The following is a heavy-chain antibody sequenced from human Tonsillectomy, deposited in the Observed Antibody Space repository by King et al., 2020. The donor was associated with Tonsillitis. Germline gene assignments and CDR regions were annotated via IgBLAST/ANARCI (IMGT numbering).Heavy chain of an antibody. V-gene: IGHV3-33*08. CDR2: IWYDGSEK. J-gene: IGHJ6*02. D-gene: IGHD2-21*01. Sequence: VQLVESGGGVVQPGRSLRLSCAASGFTFNGYGMHWVRPAPGKGLEWVALIWYDGSEKYYADSVKGRFTISRDNSNKMVYLKMNSLRVEDTALYYCARDSNRYSSYYGMDVWGQGTTVTVSS. CDR1: GFTFNGYG. CDR3: ARDSNRYSSYYGMDV.